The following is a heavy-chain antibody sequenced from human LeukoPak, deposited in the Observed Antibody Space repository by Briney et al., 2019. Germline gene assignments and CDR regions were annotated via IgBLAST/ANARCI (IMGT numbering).Heavy chain of an antibody. V-gene: IGHV3-21*01. CDR2: ISSSSSYI. J-gene: IGHJ4*02. Sequence: GGSLRLSCAASGFTVSGNYMTWVRQAPGKGLEWVSSISSSSSYIYYADSVKGRFTISRDNAKNSLYLQMNSLRAEDTAVYYCARVSHTFDYWGQGTLVTVSS. D-gene: IGHD3-3*02. CDR1: GFTVSGNY. CDR3: ARVSHTFDY.